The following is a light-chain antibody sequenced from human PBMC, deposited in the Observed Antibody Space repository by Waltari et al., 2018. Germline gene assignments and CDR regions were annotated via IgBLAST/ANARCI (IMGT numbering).Light chain of an antibody. CDR1: QTITSY. Sequence: DIQMTQSPASLSASVGDRVTITCRASQTITSYLNWYQHRPGKPPQLLIFAASRLQNGVPSSFSGSGSGTTFSLTISNVQPEDFATYFCQQTYSSPYTFGQGTKVDIQ. CDR3: QQTYSSPYT. V-gene: IGKV1-39*01. CDR2: AAS. J-gene: IGKJ2*01.